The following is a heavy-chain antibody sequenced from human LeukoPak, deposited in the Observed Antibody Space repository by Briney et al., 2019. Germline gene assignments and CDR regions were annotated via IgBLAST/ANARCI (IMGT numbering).Heavy chain of an antibody. V-gene: IGHV3-48*03. Sequence: GGSLRLPCVASGFTFSSYEMTWVRQAPGKGLEWISYINANTRTIYYADSVNGRFTMSRDNAKKSLYLQMNSLRVEDTAVYYCARWNYSRGYYDLDYWGQGTLVTVSS. CDR3: ARWNYSRGYYDLDY. D-gene: IGHD3-22*01. CDR2: INANTRTI. J-gene: IGHJ4*02. CDR1: GFTFSSYE.